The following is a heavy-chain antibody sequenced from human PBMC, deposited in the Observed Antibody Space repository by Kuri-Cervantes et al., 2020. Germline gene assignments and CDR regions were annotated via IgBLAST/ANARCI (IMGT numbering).Heavy chain of an antibody. J-gene: IGHJ5*02. Sequence: ASVKVSCKASGYTFTSYAMHWVRQAPGQGLEWMGWINTNTGNPTYAQGFTGRFVFSLDTSVSTAYLQISSLKAEDAAVYYCASGYYYDSSGYITALDPWGQGTLVTVSS. CDR2: INTNTGNP. D-gene: IGHD3-22*01. V-gene: IGHV7-4-1*02. CDR1: GYTFTSYA. CDR3: ASGYYYDSSGYITALDP.